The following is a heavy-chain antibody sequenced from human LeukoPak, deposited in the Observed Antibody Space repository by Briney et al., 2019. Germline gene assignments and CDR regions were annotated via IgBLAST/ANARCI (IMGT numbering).Heavy chain of an antibody. CDR3: ARARIELRGAFDI. Sequence: GGSLRLSCAASGFTVSSNYMSWVRQAPGKGLEWVSVIYSGGSTYYADSVKGRFTISRDNSKNTLYLQMNSLGAEDTAVYYCARARIELRGAFDIWGQGTMVTVSS. D-gene: IGHD1-26*01. CDR1: GFTVSSNY. V-gene: IGHV3-66*01. CDR2: IYSGGST. J-gene: IGHJ3*02.